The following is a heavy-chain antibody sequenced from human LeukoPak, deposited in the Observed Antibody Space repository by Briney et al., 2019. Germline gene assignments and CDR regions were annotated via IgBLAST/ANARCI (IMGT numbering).Heavy chain of an antibody. CDR1: GFTFSSYG. J-gene: IGHJ6*03. Sequence: GGSLRLSCAASGFTFSSYGMSWVRQAPGKGLVWVSRINSDGSSTSYADSVKGRFTISRDNAKNTLYLQMNSLRAEDTAVYYCARVSYYDSSGYRSFYYYYYMDVWGKGTTVTTSS. CDR3: ARVSYYDSSGYRSFYYYYYMDV. V-gene: IGHV3-74*01. D-gene: IGHD3-22*01. CDR2: INSDGSST.